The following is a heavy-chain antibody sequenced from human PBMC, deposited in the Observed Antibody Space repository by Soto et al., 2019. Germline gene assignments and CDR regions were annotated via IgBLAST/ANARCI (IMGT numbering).Heavy chain of an antibody. Sequence: PSETLSLTCTVSGGSISRSSYYWGWIRQPPGKGLEWIGSIYYSGSTYYNPSLKSRVTISVNTSKNQFSLKLSSVTAADTDVYYCARGGIVVVPARGGSAPWGKGTWVTVS. V-gene: IGHV4-39*01. D-gene: IGHD2-2*01. CDR3: ARGGIVVVPARGGSAP. CDR1: GGSISRSSYY. CDR2: IYYSGST. J-gene: IGHJ5*02.